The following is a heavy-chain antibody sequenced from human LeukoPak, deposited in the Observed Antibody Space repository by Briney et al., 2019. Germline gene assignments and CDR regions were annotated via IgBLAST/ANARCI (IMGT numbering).Heavy chain of an antibody. CDR3: ARKGGHFDY. V-gene: IGHV4-59*01. J-gene: IGHJ4*02. D-gene: IGHD2-15*01. Sequence: PSETLSLTCTVSGGSISYYYWSWIRQSPGKGLEWIGYIYYNGSTNYNPSLKSRVTISVDMSKNQFSLKVASVTAADTAIYYCARKGGHFDYWGQGTLVTVSS. CDR2: IYYNGST. CDR1: GGSISYYY.